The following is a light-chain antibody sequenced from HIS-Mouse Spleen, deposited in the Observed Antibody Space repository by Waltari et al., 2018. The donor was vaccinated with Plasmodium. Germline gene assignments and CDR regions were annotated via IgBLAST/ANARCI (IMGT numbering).Light chain of an antibody. Sequence: SYELTQPPSVSVSPGQTARITCSGDALPQKFAYWYQQKSGQAPVLVSYEDSKRPAGMPERFSGSSSGTMATLTISGAQGEDEADDYCYSTDSSGNHRVFGGGTKLTVL. V-gene: IGLV3-10*01. CDR3: YSTDSSGNHRV. CDR2: EDS. CDR1: ALPQKF. J-gene: IGLJ3*02.